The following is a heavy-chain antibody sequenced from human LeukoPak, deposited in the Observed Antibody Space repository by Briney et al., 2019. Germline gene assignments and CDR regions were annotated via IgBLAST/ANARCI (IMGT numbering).Heavy chain of an antibody. Sequence: ASVKVSCKASGYTFTSYAMNWVRQAPGQGLEWMGWINTNTGNPTYAQGFTGRFVFSLDTSVSTAYLQISSLKAEDTAVYYCARGAVAGLAEYFQHWGQGTLVPVSS. D-gene: IGHD6-19*01. CDR1: GYTFTSYA. CDR3: ARGAVAGLAEYFQH. V-gene: IGHV7-4-1*02. J-gene: IGHJ1*01. CDR2: INTNTGNP.